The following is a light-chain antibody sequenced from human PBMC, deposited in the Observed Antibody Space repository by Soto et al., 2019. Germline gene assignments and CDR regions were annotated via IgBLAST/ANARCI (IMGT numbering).Light chain of an antibody. Sequence: EIVLTQSPGTLSLSPGERATLSCRASQSVSSSYLAWYQQKPGQAPRLLIYDASNRATGIPARFSGSGSGTDFTLTISRLEPEGFAVYYCQQYGSSPTWTFGQGTKVDIK. CDR2: DAS. CDR1: QSVSSSY. V-gene: IGKV3-20*01. J-gene: IGKJ1*01. CDR3: QQYGSSPTWT.